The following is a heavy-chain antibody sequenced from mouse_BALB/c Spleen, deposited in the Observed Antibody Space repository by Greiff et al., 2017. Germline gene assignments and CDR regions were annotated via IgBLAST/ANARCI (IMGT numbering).Heavy chain of an antibody. CDR3: ARYVYDGYYWYFDV. V-gene: IGHV3-8*02. D-gene: IGHD2-3*01. CDR1: GDSITSGY. CDR2: ISYSGST. Sequence: EVQRVESGPSLVKPSQTLSLTCSVTGDSITSGYWNWIRKFPGNKLEYMGYISYSGSTYYNPSLKSRISITRDTSKNQYYLQLNSVTTEDTATYYCARYVYDGYYWYFDVWGAGTTVTVSS. J-gene: IGHJ1*01.